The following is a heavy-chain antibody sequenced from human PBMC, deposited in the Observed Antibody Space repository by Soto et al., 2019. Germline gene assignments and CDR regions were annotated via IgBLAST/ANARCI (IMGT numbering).Heavy chain of an antibody. CDR3: AREVYDFWSGYYMYYYGMDV. CDR2: INSDGSST. Sequence: EVQLVESGGGLVQPGGSLRLSCAASGFTFSSCWMHWVRQSPGKGLVWVSRINSDGSSTSYADSVKGRFTISRDNAKNTLYLQMNSLRAEDTAVYYCAREVYDFWSGYYMYYYGMDVWGQGTTVTVSS. V-gene: IGHV3-74*01. J-gene: IGHJ6*02. D-gene: IGHD3-3*01. CDR1: GFTFSSCW.